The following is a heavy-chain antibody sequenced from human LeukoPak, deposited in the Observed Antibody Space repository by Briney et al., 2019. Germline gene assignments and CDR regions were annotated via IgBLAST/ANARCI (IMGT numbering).Heavy chain of an antibody. J-gene: IGHJ4*02. CDR1: GFSFTSYG. V-gene: IGHV3-33*08. CDR3: ARVRYSSGSYYFDY. Sequence: PGGSLRLSCAASGFSFTSYGMTWVRQAPGKGLEWVAVIWYDGSNKYYADSVKGRFTISRDNSKNTLYLQMNSLRAEDTAVYYCARVRYSSGSYYFDYWGQGTLVTVSS. CDR2: IWYDGSNK. D-gene: IGHD6-19*01.